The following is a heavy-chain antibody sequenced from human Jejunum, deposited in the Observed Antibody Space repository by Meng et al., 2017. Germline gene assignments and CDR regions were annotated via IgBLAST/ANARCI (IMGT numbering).Heavy chain of an antibody. CDR2: IHYSGST. D-gene: IGHD2-8*01. Sequence: SETLSLTCTVSGASISTSSYYWGWIRQPPGKGLEWLATIHYSGSTYYNPSLRSRVTISVDTSKNQFSLKLSSVTAADTSVYYCARITNAIPDYWGQGTLVTVSS. CDR1: GASISTSSYY. V-gene: IGHV4-39*07. J-gene: IGHJ4*02. CDR3: ARITNAIPDY.